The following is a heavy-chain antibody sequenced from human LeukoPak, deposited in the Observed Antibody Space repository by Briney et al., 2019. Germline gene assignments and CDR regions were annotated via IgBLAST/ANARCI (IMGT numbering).Heavy chain of an antibody. CDR2: IYYSGST. CDR3: AKDRENSYAFDY. Sequence: SETLSLTCTVSGGSISSYYWSWIRQPPGKGLEWIGYIYYSGSTNYNPSLKSRVTISVDTSKNQFSLKLSSVTAEDTALYYCAKDRENSYAFDYWGQGTLVTVSS. V-gene: IGHV4-59*01. D-gene: IGHD5-18*01. J-gene: IGHJ4*02. CDR1: GGSISSYY.